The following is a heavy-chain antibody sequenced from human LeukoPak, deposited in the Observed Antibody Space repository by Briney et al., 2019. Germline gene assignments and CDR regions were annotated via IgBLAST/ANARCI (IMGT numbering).Heavy chain of an antibody. D-gene: IGHD3-9*01. CDR2: ISAYNGNT. CDR1: GYTFTSYG. Sequence: ASVKVSCKASGYTFTSYGISWVRQAPGQGLEWMGWISAYNGNTNYAQKFQGRVTITADESTSTAYMELSSLRSEDTAVYYCATSKRGGHDYDILTGYYKGFDYWGRGTLVTVSS. J-gene: IGHJ4*02. CDR3: ATSKRGGHDYDILTGYYKGFDY. V-gene: IGHV1-18*01.